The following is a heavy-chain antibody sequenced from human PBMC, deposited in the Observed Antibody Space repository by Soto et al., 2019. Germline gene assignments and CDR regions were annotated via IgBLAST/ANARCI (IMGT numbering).Heavy chain of an antibody. CDR3: ARDWTHYDSSGPGDY. D-gene: IGHD3-22*01. CDR1: GYTFTSYP. V-gene: IGHV1-3*01. J-gene: IGHJ4*02. Sequence: ASVKVSCKASGYTFTSYPMHWVRQAPGQRPEWMGWINAGNGDTKYSQKFQGRVTITRDTSASTAYMELSSLRSEDTAVYFCARDWTHYDSSGPGDYWGQGTLVTVSS. CDR2: INAGNGDT.